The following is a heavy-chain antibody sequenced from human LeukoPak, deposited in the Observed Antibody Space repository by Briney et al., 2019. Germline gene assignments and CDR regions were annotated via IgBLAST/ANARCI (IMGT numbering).Heavy chain of an antibody. CDR1: GYTDTSYG. Sequence: GASVKVSCKTSGYTDTSYGISWVRQAPGQGLEWMGWISTYNGHTNYAQKLQGRFIMTTDTSTSTAYMELSSLRSDDTAVYYCARGYGDYLIFDYWGQGTLVTVSS. V-gene: IGHV1-18*01. J-gene: IGHJ4*02. D-gene: IGHD4-17*01. CDR2: ISTYNGHT. CDR3: ARGYGDYLIFDY.